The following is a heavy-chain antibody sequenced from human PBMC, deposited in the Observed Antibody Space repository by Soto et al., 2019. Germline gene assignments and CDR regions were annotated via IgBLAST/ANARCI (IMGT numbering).Heavy chain of an antibody. CDR2: IAYDGTNT. CDR3: AKDDGTFFYDTSGYPLDY. Sequence: PGGSLRLSCAASGFTFSNYGMHWVRQAPGKGLEWVAIIAYDGTNTYYADSVKGRFTISRDNSKNTLYLQMNSLRDEDTAVYYCAKDDGTFFYDTSGYPLDYWGQGTLVPVSS. CDR1: GFTFSNYG. V-gene: IGHV3-30*18. D-gene: IGHD3-22*01. J-gene: IGHJ4*02.